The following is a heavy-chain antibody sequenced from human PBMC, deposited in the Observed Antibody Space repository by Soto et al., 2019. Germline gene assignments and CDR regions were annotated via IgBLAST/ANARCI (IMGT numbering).Heavy chain of an antibody. CDR2: IYYSGST. Sequence: SDTLSLTCTVSGVSISSSSYYWVWIRQPPGKGLEWIGSIYYSGSTYYNPSLKSRVTISVDTSKNQFSLKLSSVTAADTAVYYCASRGGGSTSWTCWFDPWGQGTLFTVSS. V-gene: IGHV4-39*01. D-gene: IGHD2-2*01. CDR3: ASRGGGSTSWTCWFDP. J-gene: IGHJ5*02. CDR1: GVSISSSSYY.